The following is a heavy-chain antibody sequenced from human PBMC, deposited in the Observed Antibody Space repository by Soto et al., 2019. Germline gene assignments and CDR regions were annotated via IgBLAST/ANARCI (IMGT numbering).Heavy chain of an antibody. J-gene: IGHJ6*02. CDR1: GFTFSNAW. V-gene: IGHV3-15*01. D-gene: IGHD6-13*01. CDR2: IKSKTDGGTT. Sequence: GGSLRLSCAASGFTFSNAWMSWVRQAPGKGLEWVGRIKSKTDGGTTDYAAPVKGRFTISRDDSKNTLYLQMNSLKTEDTAVYYCTTDLLYSSIGSYYGMDVWGQGTTVTV. CDR3: TTDLLYSSIGSYYGMDV.